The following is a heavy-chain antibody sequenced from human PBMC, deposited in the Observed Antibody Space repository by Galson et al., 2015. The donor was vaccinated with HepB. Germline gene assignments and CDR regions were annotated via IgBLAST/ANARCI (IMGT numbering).Heavy chain of an antibody. Sequence: SLRLSCAASGFTFSSYGMHWVRQAPGKGLEWVAFIRYDGSNKYYADSVKGRFTISRDNSKNTLYLQMNSLRAEDTAVYYCAKDRIRPKTFGGVIVNRSLDYWGQGTLVTVSS. J-gene: IGHJ4*02. CDR3: AKDRIRPKTFGGVIVNRSLDY. CDR1: GFTFSSYG. D-gene: IGHD3-16*02. CDR2: IRYDGSNK. V-gene: IGHV3-30*02.